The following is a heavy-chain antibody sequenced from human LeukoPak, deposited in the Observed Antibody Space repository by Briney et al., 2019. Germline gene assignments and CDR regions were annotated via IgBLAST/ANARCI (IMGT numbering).Heavy chain of an antibody. J-gene: IGHJ6*03. D-gene: IGHD1-26*01. Sequence: SETLSLTCTVSGDSMHSYYWSWIRQSPEKGLEWIGRAYSGVNAYYNPSLQSRVTISVDKSNDQFSLDLASVTAADTALYYCAREKSGTLTRAYYYIDVWGKGITVTVSS. CDR3: AREKSGTLTRAYYYIDV. V-gene: IGHV4-4*07. CDR1: GDSMHSYY. CDR2: AYSGVNA.